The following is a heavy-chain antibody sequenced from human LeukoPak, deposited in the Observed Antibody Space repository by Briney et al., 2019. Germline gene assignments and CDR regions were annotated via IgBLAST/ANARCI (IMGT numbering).Heavy chain of an antibody. Sequence: GGSLRLSCAASGFTFSNAWMHWVRQAPGKGLVWVSRINSDGSNTRNADSVKGRFTISRDNAKNTLYLQMNSLRVEDTAVYYCASVGATGLGAFDIWGQGTMVTVSS. CDR1: GFTFSNAW. V-gene: IGHV3-74*01. D-gene: IGHD1-26*01. CDR3: ASVGATGLGAFDI. J-gene: IGHJ3*02. CDR2: INSDGSNT.